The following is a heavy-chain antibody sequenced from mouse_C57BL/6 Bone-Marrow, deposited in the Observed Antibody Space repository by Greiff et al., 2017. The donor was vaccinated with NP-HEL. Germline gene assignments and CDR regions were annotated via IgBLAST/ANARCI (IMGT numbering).Heavy chain of an antibody. J-gene: IGHJ2*01. Sequence: VQLQQSGAELVRPGASVKLSCTASGFNIKDDYMHWVKQRPEQGLEWIGWIDPENGDTEYASKFQGKATITADTSSNTAYLQLSSLTSEDTAVYYCTPSPFDYWGQGTTLTVSS. CDR2: IDPENGDT. V-gene: IGHV14-4*01. CDR3: TPSPFDY. CDR1: GFNIKDDY.